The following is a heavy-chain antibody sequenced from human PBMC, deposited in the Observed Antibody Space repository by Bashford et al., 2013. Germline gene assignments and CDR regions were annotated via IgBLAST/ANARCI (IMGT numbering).Heavy chain of an antibody. CDR3: GREAYYGDCIGY. J-gene: IGHJ4*02. V-gene: IGHV1-46*01. Sequence: WVRQAPGQGLEWMGIINPGGGATGVAQNFQGRIALTSDISASTVYMELSGLRREDTAIYYCGREAYYGDCIGYWGQGTQVTVSS. D-gene: IGHD4-17*01. CDR2: INPGGGAT.